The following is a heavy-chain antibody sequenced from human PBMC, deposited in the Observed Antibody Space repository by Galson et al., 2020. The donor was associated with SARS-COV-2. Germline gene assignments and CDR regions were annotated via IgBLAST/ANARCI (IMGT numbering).Heavy chain of an antibody. V-gene: IGHV3-33*01. CDR3: ARERAAAGTGYYYGMDV. CDR1: GFTFSSYG. D-gene: IGHD6-13*01. CDR2: IWYDGSNK. J-gene: IGHJ6*02. Sequence: GESLKISCAASGFTFSSYGMHWVRQAPGKGLEWVAVIWYDGSNKYYADSVKGRFTISRDNSKNTLYLQMNSLRAEDTAVYYCARERAAAGTGYYYGMDVWGQGTTVTVSS.